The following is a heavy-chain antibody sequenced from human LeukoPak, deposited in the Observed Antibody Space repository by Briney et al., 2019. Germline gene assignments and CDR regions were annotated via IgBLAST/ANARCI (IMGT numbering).Heavy chain of an antibody. CDR1: GYTFTSYY. CDR3: ARGCGGDCSWYAFDI. V-gene: IGHV1-46*01. Sequence: GASVKVSCKASGYTFTSYYMHWVRQAPGQGLEWMGIINPSGGSTSYAQKFQGRVTMTRDTSTCTVYMELSSLRSEDTAVYYCARGCGGDCSWYAFDIWGQGTMVTVSS. J-gene: IGHJ3*02. D-gene: IGHD2-21*02. CDR2: INPSGGST.